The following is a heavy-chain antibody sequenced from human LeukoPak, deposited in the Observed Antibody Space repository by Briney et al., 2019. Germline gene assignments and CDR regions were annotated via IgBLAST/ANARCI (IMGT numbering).Heavy chain of an antibody. CDR3: ARGGSGYYYGY. D-gene: IGHD3-22*01. CDR1: GFTFSSYT. V-gene: IGHV3-21*01. Sequence: GGSLRLSCAASGFTFSSYTMNWVRQAPGKGLEWVSSISSGNSYIYYADSVKGRFTISRDNAKNSLYLQMNSLRAEDTAVYYCARGGSGYYYGYWGQGTLVTVSS. J-gene: IGHJ4*02. CDR2: ISSGNSYI.